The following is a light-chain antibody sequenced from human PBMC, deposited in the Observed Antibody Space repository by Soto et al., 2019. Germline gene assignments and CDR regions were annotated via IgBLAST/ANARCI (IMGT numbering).Light chain of an antibody. J-gene: IGKJ1*01. CDR3: QQYNIYSGT. CDR2: KAS. V-gene: IGKV1-5*03. Sequence: DIQMTQSPSTLSASLGDSVTLTCRASQTIGSWLAWYQQRPGKPPNLLIYKASTLASGVPSRFSGSGSGTEFTLTISSLQPDDFATYYCQQYNIYSGTFGQGTKVDIK. CDR1: QTIGSW.